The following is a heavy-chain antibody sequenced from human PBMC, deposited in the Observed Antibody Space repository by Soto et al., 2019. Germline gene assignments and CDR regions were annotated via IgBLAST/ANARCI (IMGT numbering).Heavy chain of an antibody. CDR1: GFTFSSCA. J-gene: IGHJ3*02. Sequence: GGSLRLSCAASGFTFSSCAMGWVRQAPGKGLEWVSGISGNGGNTYYADSVKGRFTISRDNSKNMLYLQMNSLRVEDTAVYYCAREVRVRGFAFDIWGQGTMVTVSS. V-gene: IGHV3-23*01. CDR2: ISGNGGNT. D-gene: IGHD3-3*01. CDR3: AREVRVRGFAFDI.